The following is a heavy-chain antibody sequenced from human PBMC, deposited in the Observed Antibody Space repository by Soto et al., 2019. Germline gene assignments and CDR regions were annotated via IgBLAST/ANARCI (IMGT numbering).Heavy chain of an antibody. D-gene: IGHD2-8*02. J-gene: IGHJ6*02. CDR1: GYMFTSSW. CDR2: IDPSDSYT. CDR3: ARSMTTQRIALVDMDV. V-gene: IGHV5-10-1*01. Sequence: PGESLKISCKGSGYMFTSSWISWVRQMPGKGLEWMGKIDPSDSYTNYSPSFQGHVSISADRSISTVYLQWSSLKASDTAMYYCARSMTTQRIALVDMDVWGQGTTVTVSS.